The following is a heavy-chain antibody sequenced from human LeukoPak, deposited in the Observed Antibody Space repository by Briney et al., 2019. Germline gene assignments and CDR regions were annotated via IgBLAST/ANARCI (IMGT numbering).Heavy chain of an antibody. D-gene: IGHD3-10*01. J-gene: IGHJ4*02. CDR1: GFTFSDYS. CDR2: INSVAVHT. CDR3: ARPRAPGRGVIGSFDV. Sequence: GGSLRLSCAASGFTFSDYSMNWVRRPPGKGLEWISSINSVAVHTSYAPSVKGRFTVSRDNSKNSLFLHLSSLTVDDTAVYYCARPRAPGRGVIGSFDVWGQGTLVTVSS. V-gene: IGHV3-21*01.